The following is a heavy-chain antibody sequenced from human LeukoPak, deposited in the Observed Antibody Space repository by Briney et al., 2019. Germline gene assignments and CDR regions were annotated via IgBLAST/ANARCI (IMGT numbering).Heavy chain of an antibody. CDR1: GFTFSNYA. V-gene: IGHV3-23*01. Sequence: GGSLRLSCAASGFTFSNYAMSWVRQAPGKGLEWVSAISGSASSTYHADSVKGRFTISRDNSKNTLYLQMNSLRAEDTVVYYCAKSRGVDGFDYWGQGTLVTVSS. D-gene: IGHD5-12*01. CDR3: AKSRGVDGFDY. J-gene: IGHJ4*02. CDR2: ISGSASST.